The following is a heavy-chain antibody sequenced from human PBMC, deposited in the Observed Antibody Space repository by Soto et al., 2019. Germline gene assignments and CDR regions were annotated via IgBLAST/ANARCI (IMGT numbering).Heavy chain of an antibody. D-gene: IGHD6-19*01. CDR2: IIPIFGTA. CDR3: GKERRGSGWFVSSY. V-gene: IGHV1-69*05. Sequence: SVKVSCKASGGTFSSYAISWVRQAPGQGLEWMGGIIPIFGTANYAQKFQGRFTISRDNSKDTLFLQMNSLRADDTGVYYCGKERRGSGWFVSSYWGQGILVTVSS. CDR1: GGTFSSYA. J-gene: IGHJ4*02.